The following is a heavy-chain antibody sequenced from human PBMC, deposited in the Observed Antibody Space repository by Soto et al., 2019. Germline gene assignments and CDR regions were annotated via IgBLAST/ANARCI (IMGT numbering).Heavy chain of an antibody. D-gene: IGHD6-19*01. Sequence: ASVKVSGKACGYTCTSYGISWVRQSPGQGLEWMGWISAYNGNTNYAQKLQGRVTMTTETSTSTAYMELRSLRSDDTAVYYCARLGWVAVAGNYYYYGMDVWGQGTTVTVSS. CDR1: GYTCTSYG. J-gene: IGHJ6*02. CDR2: ISAYNGNT. CDR3: ARLGWVAVAGNYYYYGMDV. V-gene: IGHV1-18*01.